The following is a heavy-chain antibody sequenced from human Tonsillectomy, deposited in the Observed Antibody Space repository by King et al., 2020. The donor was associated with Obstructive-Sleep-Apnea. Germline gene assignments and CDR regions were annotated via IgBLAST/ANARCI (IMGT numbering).Heavy chain of an antibody. CDR2: ISYDGSNK. V-gene: IGHV3-30*18. CDR1: GVTVSSYG. D-gene: IGHD3-16*02. J-gene: IGHJ4*02. CDR3: AKMGELSLGYLAD. Sequence: VQLVESGGGVVQPGRSLRLSCAASGVTVSSYGMHWVRHAPGKGLDWVAVISYDGSNKYYADSVKGRFTISRDNSKNTLYMQMNSLRAEDTAVYYCAKMGELSLGYLADWGQGTLVTVSS.